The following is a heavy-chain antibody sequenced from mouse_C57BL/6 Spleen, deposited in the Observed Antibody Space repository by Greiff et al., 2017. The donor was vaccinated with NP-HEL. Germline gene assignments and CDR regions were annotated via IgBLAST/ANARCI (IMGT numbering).Heavy chain of an antibody. Sequence: QVQLQQPGAELVKPGASVKLSCKASGSTFTSYWMQWVKQRPGQGLEWIGEIDPSESYPNSNQKLKGKATLTVDTSSSTAYMQLSSLTSEDSAVYYCARELGFVYGGQGTTLTVSS. J-gene: IGHJ2*01. CDR1: GSTFTSYW. CDR2: IDPSESYP. V-gene: IGHV1-50*01. CDR3: ARELGFVY.